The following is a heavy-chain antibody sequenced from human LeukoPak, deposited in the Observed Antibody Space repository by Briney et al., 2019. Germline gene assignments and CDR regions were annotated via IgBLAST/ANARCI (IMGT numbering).Heavy chain of an antibody. CDR3: ARVLSGSFHY. D-gene: IGHD1-26*01. V-gene: IGHV3-53*01. CDR1: GFTFSSYW. CDR2: IYSGGST. J-gene: IGHJ4*02. Sequence: GGSLRLSCAASGFTFSSYWMSWVRQAPGKGLEWVSVIYSGGSTYYADSVKGRFTISRDNSKNTLYLQMNSLRAEDTAVYYCARVLSGSFHYWGQGTLVTVSS.